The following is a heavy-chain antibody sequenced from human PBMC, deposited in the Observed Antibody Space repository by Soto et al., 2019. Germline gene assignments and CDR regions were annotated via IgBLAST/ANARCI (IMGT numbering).Heavy chain of an antibody. CDR3: ARGANTAMPTVGFDY. CDR1: GYTFTGYY. J-gene: IGHJ4*02. Sequence: GASVKVSCKASGYTFTGYYMHWVRQAPGQGLEWMGWINPNSGGTNYAQKFQGWVTMTRDTSISTAYMELSRLRSDDTAVYYCARGANTAMPTVGFDYWGQGTLVTVSS. CDR2: INPNSGGT. D-gene: IGHD5-18*01. V-gene: IGHV1-2*04.